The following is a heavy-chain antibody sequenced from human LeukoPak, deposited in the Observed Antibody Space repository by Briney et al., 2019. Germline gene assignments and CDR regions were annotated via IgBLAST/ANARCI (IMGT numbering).Heavy chain of an antibody. D-gene: IGHD6-13*01. CDR1: GYTFTSYG. CDR3: ARDKLSSSSWPYYFDY. V-gene: IGHV7-4-1*02. CDR2: INTNTGNP. Sequence: GASVKVSCKASGYTFTSYGISWVRQAPGQGLEWMGWINTNTGNPTYAQGFTGRFVFSLDTSVSTAYLQISSLKAEDTAVYYCARDKLSSSSWPYYFDYWGQGTLVTVSS. J-gene: IGHJ4*02.